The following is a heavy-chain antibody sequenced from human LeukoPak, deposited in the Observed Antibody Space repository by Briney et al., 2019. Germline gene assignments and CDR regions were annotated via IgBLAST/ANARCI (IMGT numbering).Heavy chain of an antibody. V-gene: IGHV4-59*08. CDR2: IYYSGST. D-gene: IGHD2-21*02. Sequence: PSETLSLTCTVSGGSISSYYWSWIRQPPGKGLEWIGYIYYSGSTNYNPSLKSRVTISVDTSKNQFSLKLSSVTAADTAVYYCARAGVTAIPYYFDYWGQGTLVTVSS. CDR1: GGSISSYY. J-gene: IGHJ4*02. CDR3: ARAGVTAIPYYFDY.